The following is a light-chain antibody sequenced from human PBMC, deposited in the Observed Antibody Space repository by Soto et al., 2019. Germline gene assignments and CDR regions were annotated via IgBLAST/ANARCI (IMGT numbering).Light chain of an antibody. CDR1: QSISSY. Sequence: DIQMTQSPSSLSASVGDRVTITCRASQSISSYLHWYQQKPGKAPKLLIYAASSLQSGVPSRFSGSGSGTDFTPTISSLQPEDFATYYCQQSYSTPRTFGQGTKVEIK. V-gene: IGKV1-39*01. J-gene: IGKJ1*01. CDR2: AAS. CDR3: QQSYSTPRT.